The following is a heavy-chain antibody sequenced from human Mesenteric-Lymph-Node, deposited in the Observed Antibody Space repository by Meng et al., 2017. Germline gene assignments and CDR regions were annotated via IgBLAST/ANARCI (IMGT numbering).Heavy chain of an antibody. Sequence: ASVKVSCKTSGYIFTTYGITWVRQAPGQGLEWMGGISGDNVYTHYAQNVQGRLSMTTDTSTNTAYMELTSLTSEDTAVYYCARTLPHGDGNKRGLDYWGQGTLVTVSS. J-gene: IGHJ4*02. D-gene: IGHD1/OR15-1a*01. CDR2: ISGDNVYT. V-gene: IGHV1-18*01. CDR1: GYIFTTYG. CDR3: ARTLPHGDGNKRGLDY.